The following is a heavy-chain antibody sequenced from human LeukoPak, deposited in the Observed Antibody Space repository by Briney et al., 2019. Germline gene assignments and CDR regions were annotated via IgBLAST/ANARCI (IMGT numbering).Heavy chain of an antibody. V-gene: IGHV3-21*04. CDR1: GFTFSNYN. D-gene: IGHD3-3*01. Sequence: GGSLRLSCAASGFTFSNYNMNWVRQAPGKGLEWVSSISSSSSYIYYADSVKGRFTISRDNSKNTLYLQMNSLRAEDTAVYYCAKDQGYDFWSGYYDWFDPWGQGTLVTVSS. J-gene: IGHJ5*02. CDR2: ISSSSSYI. CDR3: AKDQGYDFWSGYYDWFDP.